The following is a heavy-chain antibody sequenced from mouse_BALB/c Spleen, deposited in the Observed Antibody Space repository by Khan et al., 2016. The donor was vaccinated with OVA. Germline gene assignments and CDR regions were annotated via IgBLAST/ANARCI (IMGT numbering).Heavy chain of an antibody. CDR1: GYTFTTAG. V-gene: IGHV9-4*02. CDR3: ARGRAAYYRNDEGAMEY. Sequence: QIQLVQSGPELKKPGETVRISCKASGYTFTTAGIQWVQKMPGKGLKWIGWINSHSGVPKYAEDLKGRFAFSLEISVSIAYLQIKNLKIEDAATYFYARGRAAYYRNDEGAMEYWGQGTSVTVSS. J-gene: IGHJ4*01. D-gene: IGHD2-14*01. CDR2: INSHSGVP.